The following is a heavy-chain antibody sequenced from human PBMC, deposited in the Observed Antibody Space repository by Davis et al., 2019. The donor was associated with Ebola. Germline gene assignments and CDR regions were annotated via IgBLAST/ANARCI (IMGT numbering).Heavy chain of an antibody. CDR1: GFIFSSYV. J-gene: IGHJ3*02. CDR2: LGLGADT. D-gene: IGHD5-24*01. V-gene: IGHV3-23*01. Sequence: GESLKISCAASGFIFSSYVMSWVRQAPGKGLEWVSTLGLGADTYYADSVKGRFTISRDNAKNTLYLQKNSLRVEDTAVYYCAREMATTNDAFDIWGQGTMVSVSS. CDR3: AREMATTNDAFDI.